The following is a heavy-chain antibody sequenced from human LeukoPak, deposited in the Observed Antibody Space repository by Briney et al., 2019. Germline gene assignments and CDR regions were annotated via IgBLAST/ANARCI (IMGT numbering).Heavy chain of an antibody. Sequence: PSETLSLTCTVSGGSISRYYWSWIRQTPGKGLEWIGYVYNTGSTNYNPSLKSRVTISVDTSKNQFSLKLSSVTAADTAVYYCARGPEARYYDFWSGDFDYWGQGTLVTVSS. CDR1: GGSISRYY. CDR3: ARGPEARYYDFWSGDFDY. CDR2: VYNTGST. V-gene: IGHV4-59*12. D-gene: IGHD3-3*01. J-gene: IGHJ4*02.